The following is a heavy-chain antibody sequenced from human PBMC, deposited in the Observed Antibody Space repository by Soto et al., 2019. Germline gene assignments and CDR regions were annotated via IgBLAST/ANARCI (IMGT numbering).Heavy chain of an antibody. J-gene: IGHJ4*02. Sequence: GGSLRLSCVASGFTFSSYSMNWVRQAPGKGLEWVSYISSSSSTIYYADSVKGRFTISRDNAKNSLYLQMNSLRDEDTAVYYCAREIRNYDFWSGHIDYWGQGTLVTVSS. V-gene: IGHV3-48*02. CDR3: AREIRNYDFWSGHIDY. D-gene: IGHD3-3*01. CDR2: ISSSSSTI. CDR1: GFTFSSYS.